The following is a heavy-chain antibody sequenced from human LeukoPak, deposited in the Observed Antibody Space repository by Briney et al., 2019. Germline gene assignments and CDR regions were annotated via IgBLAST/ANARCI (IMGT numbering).Heavy chain of an antibody. Sequence: ASVKVSCKASGYTFTSYDINWVRQATGQGLEWMGWMNPNSGNTGYAQKFRGRVTMTRNTSISTAYMELSSLRSEDTAVYYCALAAAGFDAFDIWGQGTMVTVSS. D-gene: IGHD6-13*01. V-gene: IGHV1-8*01. CDR3: ALAAAGFDAFDI. J-gene: IGHJ3*02. CDR2: MNPNSGNT. CDR1: GYTFTSYD.